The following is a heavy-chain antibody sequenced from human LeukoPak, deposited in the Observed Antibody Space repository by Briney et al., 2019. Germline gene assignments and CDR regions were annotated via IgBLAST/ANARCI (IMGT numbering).Heavy chain of an antibody. CDR3: AIVSRGGLLGAFDI. CDR2: VDPEDGET. D-gene: IGHD3-3*01. J-gene: IGHJ3*02. Sequence: VKISCKVSGHTFTDYYMHWVQQAPGKGLEWMGLVDPEDGETIYAEKFQGRVTITADTSTDTAYMELSSLRSEDTAVYYCAIVSRGGLLGAFDIWGQGTMVTVSS. V-gene: IGHV1-69-2*01. CDR1: GHTFTDYY.